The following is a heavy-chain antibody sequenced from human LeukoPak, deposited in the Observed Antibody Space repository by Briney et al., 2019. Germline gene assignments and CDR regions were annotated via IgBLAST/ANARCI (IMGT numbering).Heavy chain of an antibody. CDR1: GFNFTGYW. CDR2: LYSDGRSL. J-gene: IGHJ4*02. Sequence: GGSLRLSCAGSGFNFTGYWMHWVRQAPGKGLEWISRLYSDGRSLTYADSVMGRFTISRDNAKNMLYLQMNSLRAEDTAVYYCARGRGLGELAVASFDSWGQGILVTVSS. CDR3: ARGRGLGELAVASFDS. D-gene: IGHD6-19*01. V-gene: IGHV3-74*03.